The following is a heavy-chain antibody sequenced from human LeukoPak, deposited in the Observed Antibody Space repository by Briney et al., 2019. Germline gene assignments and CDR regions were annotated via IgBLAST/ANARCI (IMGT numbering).Heavy chain of an antibody. V-gene: IGHV1-2*02. CDR3: ARAPPPDYDILTGYYSFGSTGLDY. J-gene: IGHJ4*02. Sequence: ASVKVSCKASGYTFTGYYMHCVRQAPGQGLEWMGWINPNSGGTNYAQKFQGRVTMTRATSISTAYMELSRLRSDDTAVYYCARAPPPDYDILTGYYSFGSTGLDYWGQGTLVTVSS. CDR2: INPNSGGT. CDR1: GYTFTGYY. D-gene: IGHD3-9*01.